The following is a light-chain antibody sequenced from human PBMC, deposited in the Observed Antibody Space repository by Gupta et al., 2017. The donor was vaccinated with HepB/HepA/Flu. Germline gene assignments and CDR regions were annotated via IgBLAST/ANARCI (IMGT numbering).Light chain of an antibody. CDR1: QSGSSTY. V-gene: IGKV3-20*01. CDR2: GAS. CDR3: QQYGSSPYT. J-gene: IGKJ2*01. Sequence: IVLPQSPGTLSLSPGERATLSCRASQSGSSTYLAWYQQKPGQTPRLLIYGASSRATGIPDRFSGSGSGTDFTLTSSRVEPEDFAVYYCQQYGSSPYTFGQGTKLEIK.